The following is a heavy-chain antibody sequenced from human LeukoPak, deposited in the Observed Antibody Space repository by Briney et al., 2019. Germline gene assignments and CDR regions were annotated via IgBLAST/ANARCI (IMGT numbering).Heavy chain of an antibody. J-gene: IGHJ4*02. CDR1: GFIFSNYA. V-gene: IGHV3-23*01. CDR3: ATVLVGPTRGPFDY. CDR2: ISDNGGST. D-gene: IGHD1-26*01. Sequence: SGGSLRLSCAASGFIFSNYAMTWVRQAPGKGLEWVSGISDNGGSTYYADSVKGRFTISRDNSKNTLYLQMNSLRAEDTAVYYCATVLVGPTRGPFDYWGQGTLVTVSS.